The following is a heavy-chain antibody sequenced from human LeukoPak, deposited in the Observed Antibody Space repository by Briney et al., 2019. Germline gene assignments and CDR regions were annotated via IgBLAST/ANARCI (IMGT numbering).Heavy chain of an antibody. V-gene: IGHV3-23*01. Sequence: QPGGSLRLSCAASGFTFSNSAMSGVRQAPGKELEWVSTLSGSGITTYYADSVKGRFTISRDNSKNTLYLQMNSLRAEDTAVYYCAKGIYSSGWSYFDYWGHGTLVTVSS. D-gene: IGHD6-19*01. CDR1: GFTFSNSA. CDR3: AKGIYSSGWSYFDY. CDR2: LSGSGITT. J-gene: IGHJ4*01.